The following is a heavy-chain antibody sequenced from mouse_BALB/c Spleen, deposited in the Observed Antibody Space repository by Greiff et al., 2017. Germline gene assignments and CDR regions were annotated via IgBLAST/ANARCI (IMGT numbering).Heavy chain of an antibody. CDR3: NADGSSYWFAY. Sequence: VQLKESGAELVRSGASVKLSCTASGFNIKDYYMHWVKQRPEQGLEWIGWIDPENGDTEYAPKFQGKATMTADTSSNTAYLQLSSLTSEDTAVYYCNADGSSYWFAYWGQGTLVTVSA. V-gene: IGHV14-4*02. D-gene: IGHD1-1*01. CDR1: GFNIKDYY. CDR2: IDPENGDT. J-gene: IGHJ3*01.